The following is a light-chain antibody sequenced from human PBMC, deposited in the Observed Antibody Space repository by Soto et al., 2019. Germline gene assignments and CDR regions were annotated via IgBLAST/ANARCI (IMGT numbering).Light chain of an antibody. J-gene: IGKJ3*01. CDR2: DAS. Sequence: DIQMTQSPSSLSASVGDRVTITCQASQDLKTNLNWFQQKSGKAPRLLVYDASNLETGVTSRVGGIGSGTEFTSTISSLQPEDAATYYCEESDNFPFTFGPGTKVDI. V-gene: IGKV1-33*01. CDR1: QDLKTN. CDR3: EESDNFPFT.